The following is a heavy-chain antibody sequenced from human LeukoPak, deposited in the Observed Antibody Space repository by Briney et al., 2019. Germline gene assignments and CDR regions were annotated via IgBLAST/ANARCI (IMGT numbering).Heavy chain of an antibody. D-gene: IGHD3-10*01. Sequence: PSETLSLTCNVSGGSISDNDYSWDWIRQPPGKGLEWMGCIYYSGTTYSNPSLKSRISISVDTSKSQFSLKLRSVTAADTAVYYCARRYYFVSGSYYPFDFWGQGTLVTVSS. V-gene: IGHV4-39*01. CDR2: IYYSGTT. J-gene: IGHJ4*02. CDR1: GGSISDNDYS. CDR3: ARRYYFVSGSYYPFDF.